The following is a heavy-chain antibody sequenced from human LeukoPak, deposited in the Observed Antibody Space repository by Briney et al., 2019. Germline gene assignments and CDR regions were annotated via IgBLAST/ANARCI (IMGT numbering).Heavy chain of an antibody. CDR1: GFRFDDYA. D-gene: IGHD4-17*01. J-gene: IGHJ4*02. V-gene: IGHV3-9*01. CDR2: ISWNSVSK. Sequence: PGGSLRLSCAASGFRFDDYAMHWVRQTPGKGLEWVSGISWNSVSKEYADSVKGRFTISRDNSKNTLYLQMNSLRAEDTAVYYCAKVDYGGSWGQGTLVTVSS. CDR3: AKVDYGGS.